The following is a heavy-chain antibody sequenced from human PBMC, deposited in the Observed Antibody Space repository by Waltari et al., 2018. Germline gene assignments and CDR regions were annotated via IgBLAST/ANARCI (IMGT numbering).Heavy chain of an antibody. Sequence: QVQLVESGGGVVQPGRSLRLSCAASGCSFSQYGMHWVRQAPGKGLEWVAVISDDVSNKFYADSVKGRFTISRDNSKNTLYLQMNSLRAEDTAVYYCAKDRAVGGYYMDVWGKGTTVTVSS. J-gene: IGHJ6*03. CDR2: ISDDVSNK. V-gene: IGHV3-30*18. CDR3: AKDRAVGGYYMDV. D-gene: IGHD6-19*01. CDR1: GCSFSQYG.